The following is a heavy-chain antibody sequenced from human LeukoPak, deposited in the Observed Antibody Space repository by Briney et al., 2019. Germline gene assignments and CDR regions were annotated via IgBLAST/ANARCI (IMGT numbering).Heavy chain of an antibody. CDR2: IKQDGSEK. CDR1: GFTFSSYW. Sequence: GGSLRLSCAASGFTFSSYWMSWVRQAPGKGLEWVANIKQDGSEKYYVDSVKGRFTISRDNAKNSLYLQMNSLKTDDTAVYFCTTDSLRFSRYYFDFWGQGTLVTVST. CDR3: TTDSLRFSRYYFDF. J-gene: IGHJ4*02. D-gene: IGHD5/OR15-5a*01. V-gene: IGHV3-7*05.